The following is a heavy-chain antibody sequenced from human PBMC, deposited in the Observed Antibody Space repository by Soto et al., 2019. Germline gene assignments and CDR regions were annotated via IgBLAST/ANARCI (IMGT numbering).Heavy chain of an antibody. CDR3: TRRRYGCTSIRCYQFSY. D-gene: IGHD2-2*01. J-gene: IGHJ4*02. V-gene: IGHV4-61*01. Sequence: PSETLSLTCTVSGDSVSSGSYYCTLIRQPPGRGLEWVGYIYYSGSTNYNPSLKSRVTISVDTSKNQFSLKLSSVTAADTAVYYCTRRRYGCTSIRCYQFSYWGQGTLVTVSS. CDR2: IYYSGST. CDR1: GDSVSSGSYY.